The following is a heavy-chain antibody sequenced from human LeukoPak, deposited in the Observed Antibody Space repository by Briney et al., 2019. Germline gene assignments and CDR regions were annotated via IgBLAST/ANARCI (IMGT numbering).Heavy chain of an antibody. J-gene: IGHJ4*02. CDR3: ARQRRGLDCSGGSCYSYGSQVDY. CDR2: IYYSGCT. V-gene: IGHV4-39*01. Sequence: SETLSLTCTVSGGSISSSSYDWGWIRQPPGKGLEWIGGIYYSGCTYYNPNLKSRVTISVDTSKNQFFLKLRSVTAADTAVYYCARQRRGLDCSGGSCYSYGSQVDYWGQGTLVTVSS. CDR1: GGSISSSSYD. D-gene: IGHD2-15*01.